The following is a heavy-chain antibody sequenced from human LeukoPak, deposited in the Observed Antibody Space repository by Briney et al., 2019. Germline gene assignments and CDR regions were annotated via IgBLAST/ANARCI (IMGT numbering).Heavy chain of an antibody. V-gene: IGHV4-4*02. J-gene: IGHJ4*02. CDR3: SRESGAFCPFGY. CDR2: ISLTGET. CDR1: GGSIRSTNW. Sequence: PSETLSLTCGVSGGSIRSTNWWSWVRQPPGQGLEWIGEISLTGETNYNPSLNGRVTMSLDGSRNQLSLTRTSVTAADTAIYYCSRESGAFCPFGYWGQGTLVIVPP. D-gene: IGHD1-26*01.